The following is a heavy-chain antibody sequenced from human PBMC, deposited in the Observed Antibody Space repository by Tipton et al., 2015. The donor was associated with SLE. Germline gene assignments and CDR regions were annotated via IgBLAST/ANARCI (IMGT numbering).Heavy chain of an antibody. D-gene: IGHD6-13*01. J-gene: IGHJ4*02. CDR2: IRSKVYGGTT. CDR3: AKPGQLYSSPGDYFDY. CDR1: GFTFGDYA. Sequence: SLRLSCTASGFTFGDYAMSWVRQAPGKGLEWVGFIRSKVYGGTTQYAASVKGRFTISRDDSKTIAYLQMNSLQTDDTAVYYCAKPGQLYSSPGDYFDYWGQGTLVTVSS. V-gene: IGHV3-49*04.